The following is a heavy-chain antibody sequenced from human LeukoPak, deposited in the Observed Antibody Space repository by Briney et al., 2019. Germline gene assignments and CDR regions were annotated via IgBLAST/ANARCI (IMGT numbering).Heavy chain of an antibody. CDR3: AKGSLGSWYYFDY. CDR2: FGRSGSDT. V-gene: IGHV3-23*01. D-gene: IGHD6-13*01. J-gene: IGHJ4*02. Sequence: GGSLRLSCAASGFTFGTSAMSWVRQAPGEGPEWVSTFGRSGSDTYYSDSVKGRFTIFRDNSKNTLYLQMNSLRDEDTAVYYCAKGSLGSWYYFDYWGQGTLVTVSS. CDR1: GFTFGTSA.